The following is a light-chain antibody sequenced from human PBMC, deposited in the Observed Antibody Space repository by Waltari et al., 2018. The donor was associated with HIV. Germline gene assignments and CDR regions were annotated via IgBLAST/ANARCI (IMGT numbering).Light chain of an antibody. J-gene: IGLJ1*01. CDR2: GKN. CDR3: NSRDSSCYSYV. CDR1: SLRRYY. V-gene: IGLV3-19*01. Sequence: SSELTPDPAVSVALGQTVTITCQGDSLRRYYASWYQQKPGRAPLLVISGKNNRPSGIPDRFSGSSSGNTASLTITGTQADDEADYYCNSRDSSCYSYVFGSGTKVTIL.